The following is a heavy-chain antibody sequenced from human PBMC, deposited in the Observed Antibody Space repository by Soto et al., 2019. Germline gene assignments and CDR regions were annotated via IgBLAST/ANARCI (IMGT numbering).Heavy chain of an antibody. V-gene: IGHV4-59*12. Sequence: SETLSLTCTVSGGSISSYYWSWIRQPPGKGLEWIGYIYYSGSTNYNPSLKGRVTISVDTSKNQFSLKLSSVTAADTAVYYCAREAVRVPTYYYYYMDVWGKGTTVTVSS. D-gene: IGHD2-2*01. J-gene: IGHJ6*03. CDR3: AREAVRVPTYYYYYMDV. CDR2: IYYSGST. CDR1: GGSISSYY.